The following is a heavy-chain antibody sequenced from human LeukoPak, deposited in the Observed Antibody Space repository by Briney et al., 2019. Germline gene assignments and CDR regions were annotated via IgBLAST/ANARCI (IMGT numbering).Heavy chain of an antibody. D-gene: IGHD5-24*01. CDR1: GFSFRSYG. CDR2: ISSDEISE. CDR3: AKGESITSAWFES. J-gene: IGHJ5*01. Sequence: PGGSLRLSCAASGFSFRSYGMHWVRQAPGKGLEWVAVISSDEISEYYADSVKGRFTISRDNSKNTLYLQINSLRGEDTAVYYCAKGESITSAWFESWGQGTLVTVSS. V-gene: IGHV3-30*18.